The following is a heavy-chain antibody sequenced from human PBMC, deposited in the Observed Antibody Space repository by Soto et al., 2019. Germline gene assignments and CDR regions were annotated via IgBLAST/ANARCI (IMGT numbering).Heavy chain of an antibody. J-gene: IGHJ4*02. Sequence: GGSLILSCAASGFTFSSYAMSWVRQAPGKGLEWVSAISGSGGSTYYADSVKGRFTISRDNSKNTLYLQMNSLRAEDTAVYYCAKDYSSGGSSTFDYWGQGTLVTVSS. D-gene: IGHD2-15*01. V-gene: IGHV3-23*01. CDR2: ISGSGGST. CDR1: GFTFSSYA. CDR3: AKDYSSGGSSTFDY.